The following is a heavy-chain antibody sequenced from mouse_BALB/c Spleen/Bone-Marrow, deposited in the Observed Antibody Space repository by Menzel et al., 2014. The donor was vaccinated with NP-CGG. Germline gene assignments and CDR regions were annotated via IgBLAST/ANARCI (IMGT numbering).Heavy chain of an antibody. D-gene: IGHD1-1*01. Sequence: ESGGGLVQPGGSLKPSCAASGFDFSRYWMSWVRQAPGKGLEWIGEINPDSSTINYTPSLKDKFIISRDNAKNTLYLQMSKVRSEDTALYYCSRLSYYGRFAYWGQGTLVTVSA. J-gene: IGHJ3*01. CDR3: SRLSYYGRFAY. CDR1: GFDFSRYW. CDR2: INPDSSTI. V-gene: IGHV4-1*02.